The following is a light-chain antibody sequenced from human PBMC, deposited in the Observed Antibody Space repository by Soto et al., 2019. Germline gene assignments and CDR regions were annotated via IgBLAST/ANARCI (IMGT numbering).Light chain of an antibody. J-gene: IGKJ2*01. CDR1: QSISNHY. V-gene: IGKV3-20*01. Sequence: EIVLTQSPGTLSLSPGERDTLSCRASQSISNHYLAWFQQKPGQAPRLLIYGASYRATGIPDRFSGSGSGTDFTLTITGLEPEDFAVYHCHQYGGSPRYTFGQGTKLEIK. CDR3: HQYGGSPRYT. CDR2: GAS.